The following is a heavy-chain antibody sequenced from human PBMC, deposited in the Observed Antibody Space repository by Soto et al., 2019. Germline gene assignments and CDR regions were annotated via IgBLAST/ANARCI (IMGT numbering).Heavy chain of an antibody. CDR3: ARELVSSAYFDS. Sequence: RSLTCTVSGGSVSDDYNWSWIRQPPGKDLEWIGYIHHSGDTYSNPSLESRLTMSVDTSKNQVSLKLRSLTAADTAVYYCARELVSSAYFDSWGQGTLVTVSS. D-gene: IGHD2-8*02. J-gene: IGHJ4*02. V-gene: IGHV4-30-4*01. CDR1: GGSVSDDYN. CDR2: IHHSGDT.